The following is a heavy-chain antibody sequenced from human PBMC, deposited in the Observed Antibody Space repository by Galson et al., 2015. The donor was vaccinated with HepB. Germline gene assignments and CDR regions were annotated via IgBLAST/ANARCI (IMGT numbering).Heavy chain of an antibody. V-gene: IGHV1-46*01. D-gene: IGHD6-6*01. Sequence: SCKASGYTFTNYYIHWVRQAPGQGLEWMGIIQPSGGGTNYAQKLQGRVTMTTDTSTSTAYMELRSLRSDDTAVYYCARRSIAARPYYYYGMDVWGQGTTVTVSS. CDR2: IQPSGGGT. CDR3: ARRSIAARPYYYYGMDV. J-gene: IGHJ6*02. CDR1: GYTFTNYY.